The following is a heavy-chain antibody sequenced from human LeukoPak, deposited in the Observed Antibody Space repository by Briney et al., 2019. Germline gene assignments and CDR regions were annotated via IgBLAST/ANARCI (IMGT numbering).Heavy chain of an antibody. CDR2: IYYSGST. V-gene: IGHV4-59*01. D-gene: IGHD3-22*01. Sequence: SSETLSLTCTVSGVSFSSYYWTWIRQPPGQGLEWIGYIYYSGSTNKNPSLNSRVTMSIDTSKKQFSLKLSSVTAADTAVYYCARVNYDSSGYFDYWGQGTLVTVSS. CDR1: GVSFSSYY. CDR3: ARVNYDSSGYFDY. J-gene: IGHJ4*02.